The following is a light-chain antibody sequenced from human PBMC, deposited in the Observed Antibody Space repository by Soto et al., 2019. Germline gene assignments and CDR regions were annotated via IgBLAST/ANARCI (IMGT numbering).Light chain of an antibody. CDR2: DVS. J-gene: IGLJ2*01. V-gene: IGLV2-14*01. Sequence: QSVLTQPASVSGSPGQSITISCTGTSSDVVGYNYVSWYQQHPGKAPKLMIYDVSNRPPGVSNRFSGSKSGNTASLTISGLQAEDEADYYCSSYTSSSTLVFGGGTKLAVL. CDR1: SSDVVGYNY. CDR3: SSYTSSSTLV.